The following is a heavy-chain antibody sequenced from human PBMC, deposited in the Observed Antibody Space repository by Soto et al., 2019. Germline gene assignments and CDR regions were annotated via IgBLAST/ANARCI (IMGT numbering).Heavy chain of an antibody. D-gene: IGHD3-22*01. CDR1: GGTFSSYA. CDR2: IIPIFGTA. CDR3: ARARITMIVVVIIDAFDI. Sequence: SVKVSCKASGGTFSSYAISWVRQAPGQGLEWMGGIIPIFGTASYAQKFQGRVTITADESTSTAYMELSSLRSEDTAVYYCARARITMIVVVIIDAFDIWGQGTMVTVSS. V-gene: IGHV1-69*13. J-gene: IGHJ3*02.